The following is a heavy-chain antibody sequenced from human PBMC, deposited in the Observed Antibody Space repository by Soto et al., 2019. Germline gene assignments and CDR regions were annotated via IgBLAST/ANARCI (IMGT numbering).Heavy chain of an antibody. D-gene: IGHD2-2*02. J-gene: IGHJ6*02. CDR1: GYTFTGYY. CDR2: INPNSGGT. Sequence: QVQLVQSGAEVKKPGASVKVSCKASGYTFTGYYMHWVRQAPGQGLEWMGWINPNSGGTNYAQKFQGRVTMTRDTSISTAYMELSRLRSDDTAVYYCARDLSEYQLLYYNYYGMDVWGQGTTVTVSS. V-gene: IGHV1-2*02. CDR3: ARDLSEYQLLYYNYYGMDV.